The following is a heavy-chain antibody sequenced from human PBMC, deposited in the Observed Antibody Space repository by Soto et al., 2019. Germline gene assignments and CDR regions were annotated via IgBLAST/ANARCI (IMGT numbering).Heavy chain of an antibody. CDR1: GFTFSNYD. V-gene: IGHV3-48*03. CDR3: VRDNGGMDV. CDR2: IDTSGGTM. J-gene: IGHJ6*02. Sequence: PGGSLRLSCVASGFTFSNYDMNWVRQAPGKGLEWVSRIDTSGGTMYYADSVRGRFTVSRDNAKNSLYLQMNSLRAADSAVFHCVRDNGGMDVWGQGTTVTVSS.